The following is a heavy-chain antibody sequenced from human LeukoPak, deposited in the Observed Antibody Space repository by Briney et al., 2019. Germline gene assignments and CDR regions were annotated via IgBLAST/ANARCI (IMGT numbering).Heavy chain of an antibody. CDR3: ARSGYSSFHFDY. Sequence: ASETLSLTCTVSGGSISSYYWSWIRQPPGKGLEWIGYIYYSGSTNYNPSLKSRVTISVDTSKNQFSLKLSSVTAADTAVYYCARSGYSSFHFDYWGQGTLVTVSS. J-gene: IGHJ4*02. CDR2: IYYSGST. V-gene: IGHV4-59*08. CDR1: GGSISSYY. D-gene: IGHD6-19*01.